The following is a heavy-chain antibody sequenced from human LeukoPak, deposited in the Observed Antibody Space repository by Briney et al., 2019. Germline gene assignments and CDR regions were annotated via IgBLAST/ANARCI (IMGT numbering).Heavy chain of an antibody. CDR3: AKDIVVPAAMLDY. Sequence: GGSLRLSCTASGFTFSTYWMHWVRQAPGKGLVWVSRINGDGSSATYADSVKGRFTISRDNSKNTLYLQMNSLRAEDTAVYYCAKDIVVPAAMLDYWGQGTLVTVSS. J-gene: IGHJ4*02. D-gene: IGHD2-2*01. CDR2: INGDGSSA. CDR1: GFTFSTYW. V-gene: IGHV3-74*01.